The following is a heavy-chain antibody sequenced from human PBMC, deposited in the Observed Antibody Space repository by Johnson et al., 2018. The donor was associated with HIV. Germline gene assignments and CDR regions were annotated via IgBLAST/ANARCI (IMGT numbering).Heavy chain of an antibody. J-gene: IGHJ3*02. CDR3: ARDPDVTPGAFDI. Sequence: QVQLVESGGGLIQPGESLRLSCAASGFTFSAYFMSWVRQAPGKGLVWVSHIKSDGSYTNYADSVKGRFTVSRDNAKNSLYLQMNSLRAEDTALYYCARDPDVTPGAFDIWGQGTMVTVSS. CDR1: GFTFSAYF. V-gene: IGHV3-11*05. CDR2: IKSDGSYT. D-gene: IGHD2-15*01.